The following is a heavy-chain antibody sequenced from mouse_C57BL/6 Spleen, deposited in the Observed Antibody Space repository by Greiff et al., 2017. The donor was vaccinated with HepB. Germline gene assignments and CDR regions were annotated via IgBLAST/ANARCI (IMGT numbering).Heavy chain of an antibody. CDR3: ARPQLTGRGYFDV. CDR1: GYAFTNYL. J-gene: IGHJ1*03. V-gene: IGHV1-54*01. CDR2: INPGSGGT. Sequence: VQLQQSGAELVRPGPSVKVSCKASGYAFTNYLIEWVKQRPGQGLEWIGVINPGSGGTNYNEKFKGKATLTADKSSSTAYMQLSSLTSEDSAVYFCARPQLTGRGYFDVWGTGTTVTVSS. D-gene: IGHD4-1*01.